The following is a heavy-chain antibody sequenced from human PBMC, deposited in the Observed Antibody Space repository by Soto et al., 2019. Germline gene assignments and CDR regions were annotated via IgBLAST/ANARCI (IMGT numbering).Heavy chain of an antibody. D-gene: IGHD1-26*01. CDR1: GYTFTSYG. Sequence: QVQLVQSGAEVKKPGASVKVSCKASGYTFTSYGISWVRQAPGQGLEWMGWISGYDANTNHAQKLQGRLAMTTDTSTSTAYMELRSLRSDDTAVYYWARDLVGATTYYYYGMDVWGQGTTVTGSS. CDR2: ISGYDANT. CDR3: ARDLVGATTYYYYGMDV. V-gene: IGHV1-18*01. J-gene: IGHJ6*02.